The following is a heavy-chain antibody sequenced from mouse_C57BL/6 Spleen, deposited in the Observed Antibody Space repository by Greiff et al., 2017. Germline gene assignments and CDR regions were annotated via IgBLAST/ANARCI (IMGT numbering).Heavy chain of an antibody. CDR3: ARRLVREYYFDY. V-gene: IGHV1-59*01. J-gene: IGHJ2*01. Sequence: QVQLQQSGAELVRPGTSVKLSCKASGYTFTSYWMHWVKQRPGQGLEWIGVIDPSDSYTNYNQKFKGKATLTVDTSSSTAYMQLSSLTSEDSAVYYCARRLVREYYFDYWGQGTTLTVSS. CDR2: IDPSDSYT. CDR1: GYTFTSYW. D-gene: IGHD2-1*01.